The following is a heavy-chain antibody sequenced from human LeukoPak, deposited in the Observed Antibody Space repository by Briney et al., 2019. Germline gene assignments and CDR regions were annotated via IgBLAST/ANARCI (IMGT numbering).Heavy chain of an antibody. CDR3: ARRCRYSGSYCFDY. V-gene: IGHV1-18*01. J-gene: IGHJ4*02. CDR2: ISAYNGNT. Sequence: ASVKVSCKASGYTFTSYGISWVRQAPGQGLEWMGWISAYNGNTNYARKLQGRVTMTTDTSTSTAYMELRSLRSDDTAVYYCARRCRYSGSYCFDYWGQGTLVTVSS. D-gene: IGHD1-26*01. CDR1: GYTFTSYG.